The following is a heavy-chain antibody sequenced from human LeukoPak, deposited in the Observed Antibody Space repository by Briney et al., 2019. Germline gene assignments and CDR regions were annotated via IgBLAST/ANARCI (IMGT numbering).Heavy chain of an antibody. Sequence: SETLSLTCAVYGGSFSDHYWNWIRQPPGKGLEGIGEINHSGTTNYNASLKSRVTISVDTSKNHFSLKLNSMTAADTAVYYCARKASHFSYGLRAIDYWGQGNLVTVPS. D-gene: IGHD5-18*01. CDR1: GGSFSDHY. CDR2: INHSGTT. J-gene: IGHJ4*02. CDR3: ARKASHFSYGLRAIDY. V-gene: IGHV4-34*01.